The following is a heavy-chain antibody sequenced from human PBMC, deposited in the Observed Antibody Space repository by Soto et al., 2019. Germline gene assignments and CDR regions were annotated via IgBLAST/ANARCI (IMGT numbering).Heavy chain of an antibody. Sequence: GGSLRLSCAASGFAFSSHPMSWVRQAPEKGLEWVAGISDGGDLTYNADSVRGRFTISRDNSRNTLYLQMNSLRAEDTAVYYGARRVIGSSRAFDIWGQGTMVTVSS. CDR2: ISDGGDLT. CDR1: GFAFSSHP. V-gene: IGHV3-23*01. J-gene: IGHJ3*02. CDR3: ARRVIGSSRAFDI. D-gene: IGHD3-10*01.